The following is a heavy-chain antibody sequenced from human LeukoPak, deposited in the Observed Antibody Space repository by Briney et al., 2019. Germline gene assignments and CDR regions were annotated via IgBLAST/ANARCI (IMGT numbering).Heavy chain of an antibody. V-gene: IGHV1-69*01. D-gene: IGHD2-15*01. CDR1: GGTFSSYA. CDR2: IIPIFGTA. Sequence: ASVKVSCKASGGTFSSYAISWVRQAPGQGLEWMGGIIPIFGTANYTQKFQGRVTITADESTSTAYMELSSLRSDDTAVYYCARGRSVVVVAAPYYFDYRGQGTLVTVSS. CDR3: ARGRSVVVVAAPYYFDY. J-gene: IGHJ4*02.